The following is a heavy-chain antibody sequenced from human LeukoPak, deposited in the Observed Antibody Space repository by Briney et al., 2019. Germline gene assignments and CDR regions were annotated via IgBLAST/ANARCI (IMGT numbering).Heavy chain of an antibody. CDR1: GGSISSGDYY. CDR2: IYYSGST. J-gene: IGHJ4*02. Sequence: SQTLSLTCTVSGGSISSGDYYWSWIRQPPGKGLEWIGYIYYSGSTYYNPSLKSRVTISVDTSKNQFSLKLSSVTAADTAVYYCARGKPPLYYYDSSGYQRPFDYWGQGTLVTVSS. CDR3: ARGKPPLYYYDSSGYQRPFDY. V-gene: IGHV4-30-4*01. D-gene: IGHD3-22*01.